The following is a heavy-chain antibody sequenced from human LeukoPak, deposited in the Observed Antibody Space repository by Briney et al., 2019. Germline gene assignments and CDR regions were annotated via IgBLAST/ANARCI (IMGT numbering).Heavy chain of an antibody. V-gene: IGHV4-34*01. CDR1: GVSFSGYY. Sequence: RPSETLSLTCAVHGVSFSGYYWTWIRQPPGKGLEWVGEINHSGTTNYNPSLKSRVTISEDKSKNQFSLKLSSVTAADKAVYCCARYCYDSSGRFDYWGQGTLVTVSS. CDR2: INHSGTT. CDR3: ARYCYDSSGRFDY. D-gene: IGHD3-22*01. J-gene: IGHJ4*02.